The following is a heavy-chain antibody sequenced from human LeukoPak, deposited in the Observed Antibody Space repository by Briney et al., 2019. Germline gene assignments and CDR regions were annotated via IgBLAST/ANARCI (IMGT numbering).Heavy chain of an antibody. CDR2: IYTSGST. V-gene: IGHV4-61*02. Sequence: SETLSLTCTVSGGSISSGSYYWNWIRQPAGKGLEWIGRIYTSGSTNYNPSLKSRVTISVDTSKNQFSLKPSSVTAADTAVYYCARVRYDILTGYYTLVDYWGQGTLVTVSS. CDR1: GGSISSGSYY. J-gene: IGHJ4*02. CDR3: ARVRYDILTGYYTLVDY. D-gene: IGHD3-9*01.